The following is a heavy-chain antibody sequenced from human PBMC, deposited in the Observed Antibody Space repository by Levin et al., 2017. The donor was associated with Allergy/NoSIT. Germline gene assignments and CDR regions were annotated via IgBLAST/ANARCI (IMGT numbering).Heavy chain of an antibody. CDR2: FDPEDGET. Sequence: ASVKVSCKVSGYTLTELSMHWVRQAPGKGLEWMGGFDPEDGETIYAQKFQGRVTMTEDTSRDTAYMELSSLRSEDTAVYYCATGVHPQHPSKQWLVRGVFWFDPWGQGTLVTVSS. CDR1: GYTLTELS. J-gene: IGHJ5*02. D-gene: IGHD6-19*01. CDR3: ATGVHPQHPSKQWLVRGVFWFDP. V-gene: IGHV1-24*01.